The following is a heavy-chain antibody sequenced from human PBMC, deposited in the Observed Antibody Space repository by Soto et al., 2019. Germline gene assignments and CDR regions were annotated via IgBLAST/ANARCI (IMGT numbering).Heavy chain of an antibody. D-gene: IGHD6-19*01. Sequence: QLQLQESGPGLVKPSETLSLTCTVSGGSISSSSYYWGWIRQPPGKGLEWIGSIYYSGSTYYNPSLKSRVTISVDTSKNQFSLKLSSVTAADTAVYYCATKTGGGWEDGMDVWGQGTTVTVS. CDR1: GGSISSSSYY. CDR2: IYYSGST. V-gene: IGHV4-39*01. CDR3: ATKTGGGWEDGMDV. J-gene: IGHJ6*02.